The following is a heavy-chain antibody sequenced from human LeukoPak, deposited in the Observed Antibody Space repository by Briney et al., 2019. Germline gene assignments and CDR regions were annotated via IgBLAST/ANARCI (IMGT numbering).Heavy chain of an antibody. CDR2: MKQDGSEQ. CDR1: GFTFSNYW. CDR3: ARDRHYDFWSGYYTPFNS. V-gene: IGHV3-7*03. Sequence: GGSLRLSCAASGFTFSNYWMSWVRQAPGKGLEWVANMKQDGSEQYYVDSMKGRFTISRDNAKNSLYLQINSLRAEDTAVYYCARDRHYDFWSGYYTPFNSWGQGTLVTVSS. D-gene: IGHD3-3*01. J-gene: IGHJ4*02.